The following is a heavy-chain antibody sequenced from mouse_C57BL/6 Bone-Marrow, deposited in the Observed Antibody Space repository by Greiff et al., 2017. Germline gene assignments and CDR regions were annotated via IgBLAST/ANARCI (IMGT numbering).Heavy chain of an antibody. D-gene: IGHD1-1*01. CDR1: GYTFTDYY. J-gene: IGHJ4*01. Sequence: EVQLQQSGPELVKPGASVKISCKASGYTFTDYYMNWVKQSHGKSLEWIGDINPNNGGTSYNQKFKGKATLTVDKSSSTAYMELRSLTSEDSAVYYCASPYYYGSSGDYWGQGTSVTVSS. CDR2: INPNNGGT. CDR3: ASPYYYGSSGDY. V-gene: IGHV1-26*01.